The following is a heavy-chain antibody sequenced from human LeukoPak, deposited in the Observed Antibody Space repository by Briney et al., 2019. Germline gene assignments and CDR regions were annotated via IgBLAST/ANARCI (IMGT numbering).Heavy chain of an antibody. V-gene: IGHV3-74*01. Sequence: GGSLRLSCAASGFTFSSYWMHWARQAPGKGLVWVSRINTDGSSTSYADSVKGRFTISRDNAKNTLYLQMNSLRAEDTAVYYCAGNGILTGYYLFDYWGQGTLVTVSS. CDR1: GFTFSSYW. CDR2: INTDGSST. CDR3: AGNGILTGYYLFDY. J-gene: IGHJ4*02. D-gene: IGHD3-9*01.